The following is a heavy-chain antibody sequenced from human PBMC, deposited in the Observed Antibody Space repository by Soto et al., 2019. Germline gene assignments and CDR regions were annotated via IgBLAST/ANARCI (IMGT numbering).Heavy chain of an antibody. Sequence: GGSLRLSCAVSGFTFSSYGMHWVRQAPGKGLEWVAVIWYDGSNKYYAASVKGRCTISRDNSKNTLYLQMSSVRAEDTAVYYCARDCFQTRSWGYYYYGMDVWGQGTTVTVYS. J-gene: IGHJ6*02. CDR2: IWYDGSNK. CDR3: ARDCFQTRSWGYYYYGMDV. V-gene: IGHV3-33*01. D-gene: IGHD6-13*01. CDR1: GFTFSSYG.